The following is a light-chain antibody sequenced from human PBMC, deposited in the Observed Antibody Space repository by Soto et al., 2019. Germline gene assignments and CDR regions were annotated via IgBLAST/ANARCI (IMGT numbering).Light chain of an antibody. Sequence: DIQMTQSPSSLSASIGDRVTITCRANQHISNYVNWYQQRPGKAPRVLIFSASTRATGIPARFSGSGSGTEFTLTISSLQSEDFAVYYCQQYNNWLETFGQGTKVDI. CDR2: SAS. J-gene: IGKJ1*01. CDR3: QQYNNWLET. CDR1: QHISNY. V-gene: IGKV1-33*01.